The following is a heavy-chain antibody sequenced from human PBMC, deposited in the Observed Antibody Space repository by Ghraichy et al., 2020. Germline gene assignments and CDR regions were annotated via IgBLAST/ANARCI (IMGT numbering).Heavy chain of an antibody. D-gene: IGHD3-22*01. V-gene: IGHV3-23*01. CDR1: GFTFSSYA. CDR2: ISGSGGST. CDR3: AKDRAQRYYYDSSGTLFDY. Sequence: GSLRLSCAASGFTFSSYAMSWVRQAPGKGLEWVSAISGSGGSTYYADSVKGRFTISRDNSKNTLYLQMNSLRAEDTAVYYCAKDRAQRYYYDSSGTLFDYWGQGTLVTVSS. J-gene: IGHJ4*02.